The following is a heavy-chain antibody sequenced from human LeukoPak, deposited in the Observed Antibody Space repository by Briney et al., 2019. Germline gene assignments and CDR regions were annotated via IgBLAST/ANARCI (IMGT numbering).Heavy chain of an antibody. Sequence: GASVKVSCKASGGTFGSYAISWVRQAPGQGLEWMGGIIPIFGTANYAQKFQGRVTITADESTSTAYMELSSLRSEDTAVYYCATFYDSSGVNYYYGMDVWGQGTTVTVSS. D-gene: IGHD3-22*01. CDR2: IIPIFGTA. J-gene: IGHJ6*02. V-gene: IGHV1-69*13. CDR3: ATFYDSSGVNYYYGMDV. CDR1: GGTFGSYA.